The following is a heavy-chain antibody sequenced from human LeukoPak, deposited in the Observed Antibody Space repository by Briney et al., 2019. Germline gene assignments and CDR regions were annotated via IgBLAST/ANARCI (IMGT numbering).Heavy chain of an antibody. CDR2: IIPSFGTA. CDR3: ARGLLGYYYDSSGYSAAFDI. Sequence: SVRVSCKASGGTFSSYAISWVRQAPGQGLELMGGIIPSFGTANYAQKFQGRVTITTDESTSTAYMELSSLRSEDTAVYYCARGLLGYYYDSSGYSAAFDIWGQGTMVTVSS. V-gene: IGHV1-69*05. CDR1: GGTFSSYA. J-gene: IGHJ3*02. D-gene: IGHD3-22*01.